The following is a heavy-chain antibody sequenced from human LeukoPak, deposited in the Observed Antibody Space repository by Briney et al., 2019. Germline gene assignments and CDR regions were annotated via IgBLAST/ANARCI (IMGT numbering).Heavy chain of an antibody. V-gene: IGHV3-73*01. J-gene: IGHJ1*01. CDR2: IRSKTDNYAT. Sequence: GGSLRLSCAASGFTFSDSSMNWVRQASGNGLEWVGRIRSKTDNYATAYAASVEGRFTISRDDSKNTAYLQMNSLKTEDTAVYYCFVDVDSGSVDHWGQRTLVTVSS. CDR3: FVDVDSGSVDH. D-gene: IGHD3-10*01. CDR1: GFTFSDSS.